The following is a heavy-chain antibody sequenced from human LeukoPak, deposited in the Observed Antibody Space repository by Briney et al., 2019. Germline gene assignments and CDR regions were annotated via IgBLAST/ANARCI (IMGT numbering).Heavy chain of an antibody. J-gene: IGHJ4*02. CDR3: AGDWN. CDR1: NGSMTNNY. Sequence: SETLSLTCTVSNGSMTNNYWSWIRQPPGKGLEWIGYIYSSGSTIYNPSLKSRVTISIDTSKNQFSLKLISVTAEDTAVYYCAGDWNWGQGTLVTVSS. CDR2: IYSSGST. V-gene: IGHV4-59*01. D-gene: IGHD3-3*01.